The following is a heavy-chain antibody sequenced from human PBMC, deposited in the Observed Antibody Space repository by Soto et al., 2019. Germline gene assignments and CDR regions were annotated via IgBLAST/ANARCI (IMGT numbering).Heavy chain of an antibody. CDR1: GFTFDDYA. V-gene: IGHV3-43D*04. Sequence: GGSLRLSCAASGFTFDDYAMHWVRQAPGKGLEWVSLISRDGDSTYFAESVKGRFTISRDNSKNSLYLQMNSLRPEDTALYYCAKVRSSSKLWDYVMDFCGQGTTVIASS. J-gene: IGHJ6*02. D-gene: IGHD2-21*01. CDR3: AKVRSSSKLWDYVMDF. CDR2: ISRDGDST.